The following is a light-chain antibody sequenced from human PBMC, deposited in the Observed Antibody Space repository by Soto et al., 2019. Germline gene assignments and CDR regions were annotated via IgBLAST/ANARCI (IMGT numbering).Light chain of an antibody. Sequence: IVLTQSPGTLSLSPWERATLSCRASQSVSSSYLAWYQQKPGQAPRLLIYGASSRATGIPDRFSGSGSGTDFTLTISSLQSEDFAVYYCQQYDKWPPTFGQGTKVDIK. V-gene: IGKV3-20*01. CDR2: GAS. J-gene: IGKJ1*01. CDR1: QSVSSSY. CDR3: QQYDKWPPT.